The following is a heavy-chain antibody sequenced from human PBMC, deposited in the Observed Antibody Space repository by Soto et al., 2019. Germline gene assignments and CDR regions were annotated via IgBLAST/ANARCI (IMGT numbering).Heavy chain of an antibody. V-gene: IGHV1-69*02. CDR1: GGTFSSYS. Sequence: QVQLVQSGAEVKKTGSSVKVSCKASGGTFSSYSITWVRQAPGQGLEWMGRIIPIVGIANYAQKFRGRVTISADKYTSTAYMEMSSLTSEDTAVYYCASLPSTPVGEGNWFDPWGQGTLVTVSS. CDR2: IIPIVGIA. CDR3: ASLPSTPVGEGNWFDP. D-gene: IGHD3-16*01. J-gene: IGHJ5*02.